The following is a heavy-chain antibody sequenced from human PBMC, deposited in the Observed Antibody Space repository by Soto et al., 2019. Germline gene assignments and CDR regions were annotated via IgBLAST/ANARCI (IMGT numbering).Heavy chain of an antibody. CDR3: ARQWATYDSSGYYPGFDY. CDR1: GGSISSSSYY. D-gene: IGHD3-22*01. Sequence: SETLSLTCTVSGGSISSSSYYWGWIRQPPGKGLEWIGRIYYSGSTDYSPSLKSRVTISVDTSKNQFSLKLSSLTAADTAVYYCARQWATYDSSGYYPGFDYWGQGTLVTVSS. CDR2: IYYSGST. J-gene: IGHJ4*02. V-gene: IGHV4-39*01.